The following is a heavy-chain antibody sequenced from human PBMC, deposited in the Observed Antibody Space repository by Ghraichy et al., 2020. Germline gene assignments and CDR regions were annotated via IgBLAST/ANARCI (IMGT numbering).Heavy chain of an antibody. J-gene: IGHJ6*02. CDR2: IHHSGTT. V-gene: IGHV4-39*02. D-gene: IGHD3-16*01. CDR1: GASINSGSYY. CDR3: ARDHQLQPYAYYYGMDV. Sequence: SDTLSLTCTVSGASINSGSYYWVWIRQPPGKGLEWIGSIHHSGTTYFNPSLKSRVIISVDMPKNQFSLNLTSVTAADTALYFCARDHQLQPYAYYYGMDVWGQGTTVTVSS.